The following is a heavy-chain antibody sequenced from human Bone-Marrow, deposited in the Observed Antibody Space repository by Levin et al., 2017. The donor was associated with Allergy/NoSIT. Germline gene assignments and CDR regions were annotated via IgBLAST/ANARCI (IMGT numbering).Heavy chain of an antibody. CDR2: ISGYNGKT. CDR3: SRSLDSSSWHTGMDV. V-gene: IGHV1-18*01. CDR1: GYTFTSYG. Sequence: ASVKVSCKASGYTFTSYGIAWVRQAPGQGLEWMGWISGYNGKTNYVQKAKGRVTMTIDPSTSTAYLEVRSLSSDDTAVYYCSRSLDSSSWHTGMDVWGQGTTVIVSS. D-gene: IGHD6-13*01. J-gene: IGHJ6*02.